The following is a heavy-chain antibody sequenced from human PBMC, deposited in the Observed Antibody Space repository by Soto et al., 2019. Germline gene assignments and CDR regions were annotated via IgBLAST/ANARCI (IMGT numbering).Heavy chain of an antibody. J-gene: IGHJ6*03. CDR3: ARTGGYCSGGSCLYYYYYYTDV. D-gene: IGHD2-15*01. CDR2: ISDSGSST. Sequence: GGSLRLSCAASGFTFSSYAMSWVRQAPGKGLEWVSAISDSGSSTYYADSVKGRFTISRDNSKNTLYLQMNSLRAEDTAVYYCARTGGYCSGGSCLYYYYYYTDVRGKGTTXTVSS. V-gene: IGHV3-23*01. CDR1: GFTFSSYA.